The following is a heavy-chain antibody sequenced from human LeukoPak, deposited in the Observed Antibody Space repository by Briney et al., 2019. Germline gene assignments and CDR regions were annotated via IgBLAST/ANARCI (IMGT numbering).Heavy chain of an antibody. CDR2: ISSNSYAS. CDR3: ARGADSNNWYADRPFDI. CDR1: GFTFSSFS. Sequence: PGGSLRLSCAASGFTFSSFSMKWVRQAPGKGLEWVSYISSNSYASFYADSVKGRFTISRDTAQNSLYLQMNSLRAEDTAVYYCARGADSNNWYADRPFDIWGQGTMVTVSS. D-gene: IGHD1-1*01. V-gene: IGHV3-48*04. J-gene: IGHJ3*02.